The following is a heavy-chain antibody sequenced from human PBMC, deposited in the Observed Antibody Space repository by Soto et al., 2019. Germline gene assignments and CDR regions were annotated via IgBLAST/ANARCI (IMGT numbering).Heavy chain of an antibody. Sequence: GESRKISCTGSGYNFANFWIGWVRQMPGKGLEWIGIIYPGDSDTKYSPSFQGQVTITADKSISTAYLQWKSLKAADTAMYYCARRGQQAGRDKYQYYIMDAWGQGNTVTVSS. CDR2: IYPGDSDT. D-gene: IGHD6-13*01. CDR1: GYNFANFW. CDR3: ARRGQQAGRDKYQYYIMDA. V-gene: IGHV5-51*01. J-gene: IGHJ6*02.